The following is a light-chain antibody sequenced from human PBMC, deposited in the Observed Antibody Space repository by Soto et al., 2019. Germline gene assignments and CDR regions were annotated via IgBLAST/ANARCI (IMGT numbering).Light chain of an antibody. CDR1: QTVRNNY. V-gene: IGKV3-20*01. CDR3: QQFSSYPLT. CDR2: DAS. J-gene: IGKJ4*01. Sequence: EVVLTQCPGTLSLSPCERHTLSCRASQTVRNNYLAWYQQKPGQAPRLLIYDASSRATGIPDRFSGGGSGTDFTLPISSLEPEDFAVYSCQQFSSYPLTLGGGTKVDLK.